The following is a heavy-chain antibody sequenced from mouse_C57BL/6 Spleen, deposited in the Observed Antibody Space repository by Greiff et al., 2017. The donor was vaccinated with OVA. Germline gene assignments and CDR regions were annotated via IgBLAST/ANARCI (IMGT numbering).Heavy chain of an antibody. Sequence: QVQLQQPGAELVMPGASVKLSRKASGYTFTSYWMHWVKQRPGQGLEWIGEIDPSDSYTNYNQKFKGKSTLTVDKSSSTAYMQLSSLTSEDSAVYYCARSWEKFITTVFDYWGQGTTLTVSS. D-gene: IGHD1-1*01. V-gene: IGHV1-69*01. CDR1: GYTFTSYW. J-gene: IGHJ2*01. CDR2: IDPSDSYT. CDR3: ARSWEKFITTVFDY.